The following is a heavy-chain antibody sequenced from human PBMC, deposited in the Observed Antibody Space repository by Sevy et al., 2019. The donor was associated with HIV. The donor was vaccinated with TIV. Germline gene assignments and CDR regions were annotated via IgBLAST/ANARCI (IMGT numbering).Heavy chain of an antibody. CDR1: GGNFRTFI. D-gene: IGHD2-21*02. J-gene: IGHJ4*02. CDR2: IITIFPTA. V-gene: IGHV1-69*13. CDR3: ARLMSCGGDCYYFDF. Sequence: ASVKVSCKTSGGNFRTFIITWVRQAPGQGLEWMGGIITIFPTANYAQRFHGRVTITADESTSTAYMEMSNLRSDDTAVYYCARLMSCGGDCYYFDFWGQGTLVTVSS.